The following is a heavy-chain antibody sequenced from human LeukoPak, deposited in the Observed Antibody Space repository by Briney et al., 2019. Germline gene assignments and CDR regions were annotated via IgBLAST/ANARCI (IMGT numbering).Heavy chain of an antibody. CDR2: IGIRGDT. J-gene: IGHJ4*02. CDR1: GFTFIDYD. CDR3: ARGGIQVSGIDEFDY. Sequence: GGSLRLSCAASGFTFIDYDMHWVRQVIGKGLEWVSAIGIRGDTHYSGSVKGRFTISRESAESSLYLQMNSLRAEDTAVYYCARGGIQVSGIDEFDYWGQGTLVTVSS. V-gene: IGHV3-13*01. D-gene: IGHD6-19*01.